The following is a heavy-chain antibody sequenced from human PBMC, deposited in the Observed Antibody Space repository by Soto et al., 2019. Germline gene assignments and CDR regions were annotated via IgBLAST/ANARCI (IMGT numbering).Heavy chain of an antibody. V-gene: IGHV3-23*01. CDR1: GFTFSSYA. Sequence: GGSLRLSCAASGFTFSSYAMSWVRQAPGKGLEWDSAISGSGGSTYYADSVKGRFTISRDNSKNTLYLQMNSLRAEDTAVYYCASDSSGYYSGIDYWGQGTLVTVSS. CDR3: ASDSSGYYSGIDY. D-gene: IGHD3-22*01. CDR2: ISGSGGST. J-gene: IGHJ4*02.